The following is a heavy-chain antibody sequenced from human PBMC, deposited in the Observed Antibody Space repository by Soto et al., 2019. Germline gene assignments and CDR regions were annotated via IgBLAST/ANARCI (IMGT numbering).Heavy chain of an antibody. CDR3: ARRVGAGGTTRGGRYYYYSGMDV. CDR1: GGSISSSSYY. CDR2: IYYSGST. J-gene: IGHJ6*02. Sequence: SETLSLTCTVSGGSISSSSYYWGWIRQPPGKGLEWIGSIYYSGSTYYNPSLKSRVTISVDTSKNQFSLKLSSVTAADTAVYYCARRVGAGGTTRGGRYYYYSGMDVWGQGTTVTVSS. D-gene: IGHD6-13*01. V-gene: IGHV4-39*01.